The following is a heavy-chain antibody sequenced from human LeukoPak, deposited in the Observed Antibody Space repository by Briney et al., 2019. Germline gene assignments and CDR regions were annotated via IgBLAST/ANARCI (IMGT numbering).Heavy chain of an antibody. J-gene: IGHJ5*02. CDR3: ARHTFDSTSYDTGCDT. V-gene: IGHV5-51*01. CDR2: IYPGDSDT. D-gene: IGHD6-13*01. CDR1: GYSFTSYW. Sequence: GESLKISCKGSGYSFTSYWIGWVRQMPGKGLEWMGIIYPGDSDTRYSPSFQGQVTISADKSISTAYLQWSSLKASDTAIYYCARHTFDSTSYDTGCDTWGQGTLVTVSS.